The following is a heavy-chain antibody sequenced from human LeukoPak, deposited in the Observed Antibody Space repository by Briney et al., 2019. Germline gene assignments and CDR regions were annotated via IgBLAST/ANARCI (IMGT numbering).Heavy chain of an antibody. CDR2: IKSDGNTT. CDR1: GFTFSSYW. D-gene: IGHD5-18*01. V-gene: IGHV3-74*01. Sequence: GGSLRLSCAASGFTFSSYWMHWVRQAPGKGLVWVSRIKSDGNTTTYADSVKGRFTISRDNAKNTLYLQMNSLKAEDTAVYYCARVVDTHFDYWGQGTLVTVSS. J-gene: IGHJ4*02. CDR3: ARVVDTHFDY.